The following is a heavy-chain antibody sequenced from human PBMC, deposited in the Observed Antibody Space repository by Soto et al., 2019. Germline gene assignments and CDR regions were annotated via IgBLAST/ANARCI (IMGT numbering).Heavy chain of an antibody. CDR1: GYTFTSYG. D-gene: IGHD2-21*02. V-gene: IGHV1-18*01. CDR2: ISAYNGNT. CDR3: ARDPRSYCGGDCYPYYYYYGKDV. J-gene: IGHJ6*02. Sequence: ASVKVSCKASGYTFTSYGISWVRQARGQGLEWMGWISAYNGNTNYAQKLQGRVTMTTDTSTSTAYMELRSLRSDDTAVYYCARDPRSYCGGDCYPYYYYYGKDVWGQGTTVTVSS.